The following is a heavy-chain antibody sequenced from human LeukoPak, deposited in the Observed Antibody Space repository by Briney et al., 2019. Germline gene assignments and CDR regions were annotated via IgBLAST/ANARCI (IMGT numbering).Heavy chain of an antibody. J-gene: IGHJ6*03. CDR1: GRSFSGYY. D-gene: IGHD2-2*01. CDR2: IYHSGST. Sequence: SGTLSLTCAVYGRSFSGYYWSWIRQPPGKGLEWIGYIYHSGSTYYNPSLKSRVTISVDRSKNQFSLKLSSVTAADTAVYYCAREHCSSTSCRYYYYYYMDVWGKGTTVTVSS. V-gene: IGHV4-34*01. CDR3: AREHCSSTSCRYYYYYYMDV.